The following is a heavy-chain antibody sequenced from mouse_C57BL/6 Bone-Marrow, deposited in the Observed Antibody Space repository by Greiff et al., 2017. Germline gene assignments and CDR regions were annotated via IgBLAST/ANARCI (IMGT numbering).Heavy chain of an antibody. D-gene: IGHD3-3*01. CDR3: AREGPDY. V-gene: IGHV1-64*01. CDR1: GYTFTSYW. Sequence: QVQLQQPGAELVKPGASVKLSCKASGYTFTSYWMHWVQQRPGQGLAWLGMIHPNSGSTNYNEKFKSKATLTVDKSSRTANMQLSSLTSEDSAVYYCAREGPDYWGQGTTLTVSS. CDR2: IHPNSGST. J-gene: IGHJ2*01.